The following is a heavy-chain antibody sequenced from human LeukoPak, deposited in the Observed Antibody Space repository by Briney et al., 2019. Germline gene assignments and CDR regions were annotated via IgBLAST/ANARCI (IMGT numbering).Heavy chain of an antibody. J-gene: IGHJ4*02. D-gene: IGHD3-22*01. CDR3: AREGVYDSSGYSLSFDY. CDR1: GGSISSSNW. Sequence: SGTLSLTCAVSGGSISSSNWWSWVRQPPGKGLEWIGEIYHSGSTNYNPSLKSRVTISVDTSKNQFSLKLSSVTAADTAVYYCAREGVYDSSGYSLSFDYWGQGTLVTVSS. V-gene: IGHV4-4*02. CDR2: IYHSGST.